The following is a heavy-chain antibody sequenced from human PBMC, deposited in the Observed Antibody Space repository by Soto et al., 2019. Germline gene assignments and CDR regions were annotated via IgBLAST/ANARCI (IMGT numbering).Heavy chain of an antibody. J-gene: IGHJ4*02. V-gene: IGHV3-23*01. CDR1: GFTFSSYA. CDR3: ARRGSGSYYDY. Sequence: EVQLLESGGGLVQPGGSLRLSCAASGFTFSSYAMRWVRQAPGKGLEWVSAISGSGDSTYYADSVKGRFTLSRDNSKNTLYLQMNSLRAEDTAVYYCARRGSGSYYDYWGQGTLVNVSS. D-gene: IGHD1-26*01. CDR2: ISGSGDST.